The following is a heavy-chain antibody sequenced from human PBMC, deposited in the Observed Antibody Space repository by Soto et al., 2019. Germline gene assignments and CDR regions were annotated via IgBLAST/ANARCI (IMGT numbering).Heavy chain of an antibody. V-gene: IGHV1-8*01. J-gene: IGHJ6*03. Sequence: ASVKVSCKASGYTFTSYDINWVRQATGQGLEWMGWMNPNSGNTGYAQKFQGRVTMTRNTSISTAYMELSSLRSEDTAVYYCARGRVGHFDWLLPAHYMDVWGKGTTVTVSS. D-gene: IGHD3-9*01. CDR3: ARGRVGHFDWLLPAHYMDV. CDR2: MNPNSGNT. CDR1: GYTFTSYD.